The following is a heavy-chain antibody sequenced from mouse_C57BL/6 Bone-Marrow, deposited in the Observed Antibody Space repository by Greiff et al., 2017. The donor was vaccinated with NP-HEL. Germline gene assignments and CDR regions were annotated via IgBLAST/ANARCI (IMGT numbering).Heavy chain of an antibody. CDR2: IDPSDSYT. D-gene: IGHD2-5*01. Sequence: VQLQQPGAELVRPGTSVKLSCKASGYTFTSYWMHWVKQRPGQGLEWIGVIDPSDSYTTYNQKFKGKATLTVDTASSTAYMQLSSLSSEDSAVYYCARDYSNGFDDWGQGTTLTVSS. CDR1: GYTFTSYW. V-gene: IGHV1-59*01. J-gene: IGHJ2*01. CDR3: ARDYSNGFDD.